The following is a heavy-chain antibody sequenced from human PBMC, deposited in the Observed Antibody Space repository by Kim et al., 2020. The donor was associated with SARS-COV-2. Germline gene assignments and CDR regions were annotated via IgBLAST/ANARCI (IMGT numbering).Heavy chain of an antibody. CDR2: ISGRGGST. CDR3: AKVPMSSSDGRHYYYYYGMDV. V-gene: IGHV3-23*01. CDR1: GFTFSSYA. D-gene: IGHD6-13*01. Sequence: GGSLRLSCAASGFTFSSYAMSWVRQAPGKGLEWVSDISGRGGSTYYADSVKGRFTISRDNSRNTLYLQMNSLRAEDTAVYYCAKVPMSSSDGRHYYYYYGMDVWGRGTTVT. J-gene: IGHJ6*02.